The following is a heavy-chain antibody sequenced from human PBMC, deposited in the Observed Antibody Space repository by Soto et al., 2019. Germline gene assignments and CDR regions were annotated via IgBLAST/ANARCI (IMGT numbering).Heavy chain of an antibody. D-gene: IGHD3-3*01. CDR3: ARVLMDYDFWSGYYTDYYYMDV. J-gene: IGHJ6*03. CDR1: GYTYTSYD. Sequence: ASVKVSCKASGYTYTSYDSNWVRQATGQGLEWMGWMNPNSGNTGYAQKFQGRVTMTRNTSISTAYMELSSLRSEDTAVYYCARVLMDYDFWSGYYTDYYYMDVWGKGTTVTV. V-gene: IGHV1-8*01. CDR2: MNPNSGNT.